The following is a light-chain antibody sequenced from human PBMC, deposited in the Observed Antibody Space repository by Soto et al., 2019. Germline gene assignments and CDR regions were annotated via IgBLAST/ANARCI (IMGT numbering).Light chain of an antibody. J-gene: IGKJ5*01. CDR2: AAS. CDR1: QGIRSY. V-gene: IGKV1-9*01. Sequence: DIQLTQSPSLLSASVGDRVTITCRASQGIRSYLAWYQQKPGKAPKLLIYAASTLQSGVPSRFSGSGSGTEVTLTISSLQPEDFATYYCQQLNSYPITFGQGTRLEMK. CDR3: QQLNSYPIT.